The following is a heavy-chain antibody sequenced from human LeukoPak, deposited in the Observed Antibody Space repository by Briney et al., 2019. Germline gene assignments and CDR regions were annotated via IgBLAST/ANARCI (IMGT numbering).Heavy chain of an antibody. Sequence: SETLSLTCAVYGGSFSGYYWSWIRQPPGKGLEWIGEINHSGSTNYNPSLRSRVTISLDTSKNQFSLKLSSVTAADTAVYYCARGAGTDYYYMDVWGKGTTVTVSS. CDR3: ARGAGTDYYYMDV. V-gene: IGHV4-34*01. J-gene: IGHJ6*03. D-gene: IGHD6-19*01. CDR1: GGSFSGYY. CDR2: INHSGST.